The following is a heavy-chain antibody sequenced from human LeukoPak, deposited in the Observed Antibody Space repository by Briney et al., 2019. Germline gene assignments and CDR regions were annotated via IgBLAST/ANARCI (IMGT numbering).Heavy chain of an antibody. CDR3: AKAADSDSSEDY. D-gene: IGHD6-6*01. J-gene: IGHJ4*02. V-gene: IGHV3-21*01. Sequence: GGSLRLSCAASGLTFSSYSMNWVRQAPGKGLEWVSSITSSSSYIYYADSVEGRFTISRDNAKNSLYLQMNSLRAEDTAVYYCAKAADSDSSEDYWGQGTLVTVSS. CDR2: ITSSSSYI. CDR1: GLTFSSYS.